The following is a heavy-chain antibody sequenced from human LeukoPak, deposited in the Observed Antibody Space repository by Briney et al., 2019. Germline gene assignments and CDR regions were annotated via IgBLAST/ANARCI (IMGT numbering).Heavy chain of an antibody. J-gene: IGHJ6*03. CDR2: IIPIFGTA. CDR3: ARGDSGIAAAGNYYYMDV. CDR1: GGTFSSYA. Sequence: SVKVSCKASGGTFSSYAISWVRQAPGQGLEWMGGIIPIFGTANYAQKFQGRVTITTDESTSTAYMELSSLRSEDTAVYYCARGDSGIAAAGNYYYMDVWGKGTTVTASS. D-gene: IGHD6-13*01. V-gene: IGHV1-69*05.